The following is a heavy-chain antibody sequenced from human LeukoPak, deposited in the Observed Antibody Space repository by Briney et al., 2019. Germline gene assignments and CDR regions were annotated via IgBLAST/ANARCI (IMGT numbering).Heavy chain of an antibody. CDR1: GFTVSSNS. J-gene: IGHJ4*02. V-gene: IGHV3-53*01. CDR2: IYSDNT. D-gene: IGHD4/OR15-4a*01. CDR3: ARRAGAHSHPYDY. Sequence: GGSLRLSCTVPGFTVSSNSMSWVRQAPGKGLEWVSFIYSDNTHYSDSVKGRFTISRDNSKNTLYLQMNSLRAEDTAVYYCARRAGAHSHPYDYWGQGTLVTVSS.